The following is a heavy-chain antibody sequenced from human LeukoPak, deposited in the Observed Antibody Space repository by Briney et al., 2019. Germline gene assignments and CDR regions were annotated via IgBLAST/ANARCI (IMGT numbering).Heavy chain of an antibody. CDR1: GYRFTNYW. CDR3: ATRDSLAHFQH. V-gene: IGHV5-51*01. J-gene: IGHJ1*01. D-gene: IGHD2-15*01. Sequence: GESLKISCKGSGYRFTNYWIGWVRQMPGKGLEWMGIIYPGDSDTRYSPSFQGQVTISVDKSITTAYLQWSSLKASDTAVYYCATRDSLAHFQHWGQGTLVTVSS. CDR2: IYPGDSDT.